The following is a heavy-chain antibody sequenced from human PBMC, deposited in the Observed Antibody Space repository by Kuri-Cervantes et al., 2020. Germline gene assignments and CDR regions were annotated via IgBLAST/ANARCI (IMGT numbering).Heavy chain of an antibody. CDR3: ARELVRVGATKRYYFDY. V-gene: IGHV1-24*01. CDR1: GYTLTKLS. J-gene: IGHJ4*02. CDR2: FDPEDGET. D-gene: IGHD1-26*01. Sequence: VKVSCKVSGYTLTKLSMHWVRQAPGKGLEWMGGFDPEDGETIYAQKFQGRVTMTEDTSTDTAYMELSSLRSEDTAVYYCARELVRVGATKRYYFDYWGQGTLVTVSS.